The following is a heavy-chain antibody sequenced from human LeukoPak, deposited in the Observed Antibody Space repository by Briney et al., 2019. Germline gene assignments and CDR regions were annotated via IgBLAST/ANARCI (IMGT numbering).Heavy chain of an antibody. D-gene: IGHD5-12*01. CDR3: ARRDSGYGWGHFDY. CDR2: IYYSGST. CDR1: DGSISNYY. V-gene: IGHV4-59*08. Sequence: SETLSLTCTVSDGSISNYYWSWIRQPPGKGLEWIGYIYYSGSTNYNPSLKSRVTISVDTSKNQFSLKLTSVTAADTAVYFCARRDSGYGWGHFDYWGQGTLVTVSS. J-gene: IGHJ4*02.